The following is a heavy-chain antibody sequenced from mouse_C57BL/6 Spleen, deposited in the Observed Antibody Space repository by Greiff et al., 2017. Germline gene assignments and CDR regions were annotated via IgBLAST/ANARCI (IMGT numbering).Heavy chain of an antibody. CDR1: GFTFSDAW. CDR3: TRPPFRGAWFAY. CDR2: IRNKANNHAT. J-gene: IGHJ3*01. V-gene: IGHV6-6*01. Sequence: EVKLQESGGGLVQPGGSMKLSCAASGFTFSDAWMDWVRQSPEKGLEWVAEIRNKANNHATYYAESVKGRFTISRDDSKSSVYLQMNSLRAEDTGIYYCTRPPFRGAWFAYWGQGTLVTVSA.